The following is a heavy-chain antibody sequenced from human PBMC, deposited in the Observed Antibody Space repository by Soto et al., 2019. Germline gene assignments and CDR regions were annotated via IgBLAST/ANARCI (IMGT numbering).Heavy chain of an antibody. CDR3: AKDHAGLYITGTVDV. D-gene: IGHD1-20*01. CDR2: ISWNSGSI. CDR1: GFTFDDYA. V-gene: IGHV3-9*01. Sequence: GGSLRLSCAASGFTFDDYAMHWVRQAPGKGLEWVSGISWNSGSIGYADSVKGRFTISRDNAKNSLYLQMNSLRAEDTALYYCAKDHAGLYITGTVDVWGKGTTVTVSS. J-gene: IGHJ6*04.